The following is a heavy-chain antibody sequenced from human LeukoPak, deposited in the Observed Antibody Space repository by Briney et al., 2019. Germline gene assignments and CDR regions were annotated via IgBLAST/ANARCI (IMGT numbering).Heavy chain of an antibody. J-gene: IGHJ4*02. CDR3: TRDGADTGFDFDY. Sequence: PGGSLRLSCRASGFTFNSYSMNWVRQAPGKGLEWMSYITGTSYPKMYGDSVRGRFTISRDNAQNSLYLQMDFLRAEDTAHYYCTRDGADTGFDFDYWGQGVLVAVSS. D-gene: IGHD2-8*02. CDR1: GFTFNSYS. CDR2: ITGTSYPK. V-gene: IGHV3-21*05.